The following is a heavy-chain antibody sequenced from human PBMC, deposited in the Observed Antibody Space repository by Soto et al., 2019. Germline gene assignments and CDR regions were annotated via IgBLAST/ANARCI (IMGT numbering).Heavy chain of an antibody. J-gene: IGHJ4*02. V-gene: IGHV3-30-3*01. CDR2: ISYDGSNK. CDR3: ARPDLEGGRYPDY. Sequence: QVQLVESGGGVVQPGRSLRLSCAASGFTFSNYAMHWVRQAPGKGLEWVAVISYDGSNKYYADSVKGRFTISRDNSKKTLYLQMNSLRDEDTAMYYCARPDLEGGRYPDYWGQGTLVTVSS. CDR1: GFTFSNYA. D-gene: IGHD1-26*01.